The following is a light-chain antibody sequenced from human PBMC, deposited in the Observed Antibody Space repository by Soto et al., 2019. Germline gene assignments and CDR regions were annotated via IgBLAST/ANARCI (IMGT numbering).Light chain of an antibody. J-gene: IGLJ2*01. CDR1: SSDVGGYNY. CDR3: SSYGGSHNFPVE. CDR2: EVT. V-gene: IGLV2-8*01. Sequence: QSALTQPPSASGSPGQSVTISCTGTSSDVGGYNYVSWYHHHPGKAPKLIISEVTKRPSGVPDRFSGSKSGTTASLTVSGLQAQDEADFYCSSYGGSHNFPVELRGGTKLTVL.